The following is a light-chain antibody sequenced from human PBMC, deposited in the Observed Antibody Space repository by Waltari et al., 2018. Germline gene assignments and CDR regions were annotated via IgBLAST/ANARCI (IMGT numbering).Light chain of an antibody. CDR3: NSRDSSGNPYV. Sequence: SSELTQDPAVSVALGQTVRITCQGDSLRTYYANWYQQKPGQAPVLVIYGKNNRPSGNPDRLSDSSSGNTASLTIAGAQAEDEAYYYCNSRDSSGNPYVFGSGTKVTVL. CDR1: SLRTYY. CDR2: GKN. V-gene: IGLV3-19*01. J-gene: IGLJ1*01.